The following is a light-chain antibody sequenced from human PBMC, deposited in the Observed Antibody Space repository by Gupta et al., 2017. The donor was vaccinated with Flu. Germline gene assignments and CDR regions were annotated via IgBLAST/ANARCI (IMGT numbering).Light chain of an antibody. Sequence: QSAPTQPRSVSGSPGQSVTISCTGSSTDVGASNRVSWYQQRPGKAHKLFLYEVAERPAGVPDRFSDSKSGNTASLSISGLQEDEEAEYYCSSHAGRVSWVFGTGTTVTVL. CDR2: EVA. V-gene: IGLV2-11*01. CDR3: SSHAGRVSWV. J-gene: IGLJ1*01. CDR1: STDVGASNR.